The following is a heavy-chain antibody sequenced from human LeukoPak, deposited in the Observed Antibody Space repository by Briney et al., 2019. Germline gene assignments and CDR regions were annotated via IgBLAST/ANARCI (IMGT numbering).Heavy chain of an antibody. Sequence: GGSLRLSCAASGFTFTTSWMHWSRQAPGKGLVWVSRIVSDGTSTTYAHSVKGRFTISRDNAKNTLYLQMNSLRAEDTAVYYCARDQYSSTWYRGAFDVWGQGTMVSVPS. CDR2: IVSDGTST. CDR1: GFTFTTSW. D-gene: IGHD6-13*01. J-gene: IGHJ3*01. CDR3: ARDQYSSTWYRGAFDV. V-gene: IGHV3-74*01.